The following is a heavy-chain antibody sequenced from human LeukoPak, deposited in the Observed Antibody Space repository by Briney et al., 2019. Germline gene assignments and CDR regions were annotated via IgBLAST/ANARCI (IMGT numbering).Heavy chain of an antibody. CDR2: IYYSGST. V-gene: IGHV4-39*07. Sequence: SETLSLTCAVSGDSISTSNSYWGWIRQPPGKGLEWIGSIYYSGSTYYNPSLKSRVTISVDTSKNQFSLKLSSVTAADTAVYCCARDGRGVGFYWGQGTLVTVSS. CDR1: GDSISTSNSY. J-gene: IGHJ4*02. D-gene: IGHD1-26*01. CDR3: ARDGRGVGFY.